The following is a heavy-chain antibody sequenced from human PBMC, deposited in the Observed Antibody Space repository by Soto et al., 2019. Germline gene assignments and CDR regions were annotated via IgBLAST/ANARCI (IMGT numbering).Heavy chain of an antibody. J-gene: IGHJ5*02. D-gene: IGHD3-9*01. Sequence: GGSLRLSCSASGFTFSSYAMHWVRQAPGKGLEYVSAISSNGGSTYYADSVKGRFTISRDNSKNTLYLQMSSLRAEDTAVYYCVKGEYYDILTGYLAYNWFDPWGQGTLVTVSS. V-gene: IGHV3-64D*06. CDR2: ISSNGGST. CDR1: GFTFSSYA. CDR3: VKGEYYDILTGYLAYNWFDP.